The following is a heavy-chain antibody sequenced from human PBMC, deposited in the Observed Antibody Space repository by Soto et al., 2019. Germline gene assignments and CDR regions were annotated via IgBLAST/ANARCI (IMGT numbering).Heavy chain of an antibody. V-gene: IGHV4-59*01. CDR2: IYYSGSA. CDR1: GGSISSYY. D-gene: IGHD6-25*01. Sequence: SAPLSLTCIVSGGSISSYYWSWIRQPPGKRLEWIGFIYYSGSANYNPSLKSRVTISVDTSRNLFSLKLTSVTAADTAVYFCARASSSTDSGFDSWGQGTLVTVSS. CDR3: ARASSSTDSGFDS. J-gene: IGHJ4*02.